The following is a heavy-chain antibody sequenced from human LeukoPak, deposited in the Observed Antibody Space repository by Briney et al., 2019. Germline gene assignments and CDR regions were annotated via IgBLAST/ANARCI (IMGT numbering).Heavy chain of an antibody. CDR1: GLTFSAYA. D-gene: IGHD5-24*01. V-gene: IGHV3-23*01. CDR2: ISGSGGST. CDR3: AKDRLATRTFDY. J-gene: IGHJ4*02. Sequence: PGGSLRLSCAASGLTFSAYAMSWFRKAPGKGLDWFSAISGSGGSTYYADSVKGRFTISRDNSKNTLYLQMNSLRGEDTAVYYCAKDRLATRTFDYWGQGTLVTVSS.